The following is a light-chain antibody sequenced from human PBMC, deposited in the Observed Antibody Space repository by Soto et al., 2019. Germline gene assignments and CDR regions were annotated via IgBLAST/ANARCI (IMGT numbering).Light chain of an antibody. V-gene: IGLV2-11*01. Sequence: QSVLTQPRSVSGSPGQSVTISCTGTSSDVGGYNYVSWYQQHPVKAPKLMIYDVSKRPSGVPDRFSGSKSGNTASLTISGLQAEDEADYYCCSYAGSYTFDYVFGTGTKVTVL. CDR2: DVS. J-gene: IGLJ1*01. CDR3: CSYAGSYTFDYV. CDR1: SSDVGGYNY.